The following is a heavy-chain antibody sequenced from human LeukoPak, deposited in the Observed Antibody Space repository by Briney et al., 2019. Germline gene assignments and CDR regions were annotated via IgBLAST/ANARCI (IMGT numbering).Heavy chain of an antibody. CDR2: IWSDATNQ. CDR3: VKDAQRGFDYSNSLQH. Sequence: GGSLRLSCEASGFTFSHYGMHWVRQAPGKGLEWVAVIWSDATNQYYSDSVKGRFTISRDNFKRTVSLQMNSLRAEDTAVYYCVKDAQRGFDYSNSLQHRGQGSLVTVSS. CDR1: GFTFSHYG. V-gene: IGHV3-33*06. D-gene: IGHD4-11*01. J-gene: IGHJ4*02.